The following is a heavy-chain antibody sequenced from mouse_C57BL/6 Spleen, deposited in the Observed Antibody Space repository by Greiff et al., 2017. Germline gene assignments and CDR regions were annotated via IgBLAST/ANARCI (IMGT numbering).Heavy chain of an antibody. D-gene: IGHD2-4*01. Sequence: EVQLQQSGPELVKPGASVKISCKASGYTFTDYYMNWVKQSHGKSLEWIGDINPNNGGTSYNQKFKGKATLTVDKSSSTAYMELRSLTSEDSAVYYCARNGYDWGYFDVWGTGTTVTVSS. V-gene: IGHV1-26*01. J-gene: IGHJ1*03. CDR3: ARNGYDWGYFDV. CDR1: GYTFTDYY. CDR2: INPNNGGT.